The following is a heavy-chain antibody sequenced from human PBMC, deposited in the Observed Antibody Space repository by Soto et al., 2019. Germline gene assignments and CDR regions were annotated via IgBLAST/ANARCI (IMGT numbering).Heavy chain of an antibody. V-gene: IGHV1-69*06. CDR3: ATSHDYGDDWFDP. J-gene: IGHJ5*02. CDR1: GGTFSSYA. Sequence: SVKVSCKASGGTFSSYAISWVRQAPGQGLELMGGIIPIFGTANYAQKFQGRVTITADKSTSTAYMELSSLRSDDTAVYYCATSHDYGDDWFDPWGQAPLVTVSS. D-gene: IGHD4-17*01. CDR2: IIPIFGTA.